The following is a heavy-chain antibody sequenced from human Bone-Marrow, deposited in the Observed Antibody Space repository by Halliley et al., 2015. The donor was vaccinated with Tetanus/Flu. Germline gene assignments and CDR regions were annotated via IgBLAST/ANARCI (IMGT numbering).Heavy chain of an antibody. Sequence: ESNRDGGPIAYAAPVKGRCPISRDDSKNMLYLQMNNLKSGDTAVYYCVTDGGLKCGGDCSDIDHWGQGTQVPVSS. V-gene: IGHV3-15*04. J-gene: IGHJ4*02. CDR2: ESNRDGGPI. CDR3: VTDGGLKCGGDCSDIDH. D-gene: IGHD2-21*02.